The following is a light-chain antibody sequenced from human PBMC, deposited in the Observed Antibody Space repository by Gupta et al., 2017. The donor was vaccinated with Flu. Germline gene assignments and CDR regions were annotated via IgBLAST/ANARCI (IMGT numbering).Light chain of an antibody. Sequence: QSALTQPASVSGSPGQSITISCTGTSSDVGGYNYVSWYQHHPGKAPKLMIYDVSNRPSGVSNRFSGSKSGNTASLTISGLQAEDEADYYCCSYTSSSTKVFGTGTKVTVL. CDR3: CSYTSSSTKV. J-gene: IGLJ1*01. CDR1: SSDVGGYNY. CDR2: DVS. V-gene: IGLV2-14*03.